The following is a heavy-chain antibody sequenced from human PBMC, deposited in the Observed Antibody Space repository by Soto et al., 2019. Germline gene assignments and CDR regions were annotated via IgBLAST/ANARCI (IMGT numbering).Heavy chain of an antibody. Sequence: QVQLVESGGGVVQPGRSLRLSCAASGFIFSSYGMHWVRQAPGKGLEWVAVISHDGSNKYHADSVKGRHTISRDNSKNTVYLQMNSLRAEDTAVYYCAKESGIYDISTSCSNVFDIWGQGTMVTVSS. D-gene: IGHD2-2*01. J-gene: IGHJ3*02. V-gene: IGHV3-30*18. CDR1: GFIFSSYG. CDR3: AKESGIYDISTSCSNVFDI. CDR2: ISHDGSNK.